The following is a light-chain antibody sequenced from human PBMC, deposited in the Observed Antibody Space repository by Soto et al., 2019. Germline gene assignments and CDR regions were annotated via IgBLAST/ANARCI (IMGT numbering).Light chain of an antibody. CDR3: ISKTSTATPYV. J-gene: IGLJ1*01. Sequence: QSALTEPASVSVSPGQSITISCTGTSGDVGGFHYVSWYQQHPGKAPKLMIYEVSNRPSGVSNRFSGSKSGNTASLTISGLRAEDEADYYCISKTSTATPYVFGTGTKVTVL. V-gene: IGLV2-14*01. CDR1: SGDVGGFHY. CDR2: EVS.